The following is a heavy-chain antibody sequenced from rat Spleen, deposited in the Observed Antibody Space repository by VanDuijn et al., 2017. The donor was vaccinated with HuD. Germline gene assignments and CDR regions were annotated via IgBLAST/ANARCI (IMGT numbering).Heavy chain of an antibody. V-gene: IGHV5-7*01. J-gene: IGHJ3*01. CDR3: ARHGRGKTTYYYSSGDWFAY. Sequence: EVQLVESGGGLVQPGRSLKLSCAASGFTFSDFYMAWVRQAPKKGLEWVATINYDGSSTFYRDSVRARFTISRDNAKSTLYLQVDSLKSEDTATYYCARHGRGKTTYYYSSGDWFAYWGQGTLVTVSS. CDR1: GFTFSDFY. D-gene: IGHD1-2*01. CDR2: INYDGSST.